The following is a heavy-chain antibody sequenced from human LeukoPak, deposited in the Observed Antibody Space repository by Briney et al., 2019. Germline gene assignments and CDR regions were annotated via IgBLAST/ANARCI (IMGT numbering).Heavy chain of an antibody. V-gene: IGHV1-18*01. D-gene: IGHD6-19*01. J-gene: IGHJ4*02. CDR3: ARDSSGWYGDY. CDR2: ISAYNGNT. Sequence: ASVKVSCKASGYTFNSYGISWVRQAPGQGLEWMGWISAYNGNTDYAQKFQGRVTITADESTSTAYMELSSLRSEDTAVYYCARDSSGWYGDYWGQGTLVTVSS. CDR1: GYTFNSYG.